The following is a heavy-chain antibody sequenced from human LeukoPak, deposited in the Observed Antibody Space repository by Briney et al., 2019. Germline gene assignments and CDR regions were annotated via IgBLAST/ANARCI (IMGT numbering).Heavy chain of an antibody. CDR2: IIPILNIP. J-gene: IGHJ6*02. D-gene: IGHD1-1*01. V-gene: IGHV1-69*04. Sequence: SVKVSCKASGGTFDNSAINWVRQAPGQGLEWMGRIIPILNIPNYAQKLQGRVTIAADKSTSTAYMELSSLRSDDTAVYYCAREKMEVGYYGLDVWGQGTRSPFP. CDR3: AREKMEVGYYGLDV. CDR1: GGTFDNSA.